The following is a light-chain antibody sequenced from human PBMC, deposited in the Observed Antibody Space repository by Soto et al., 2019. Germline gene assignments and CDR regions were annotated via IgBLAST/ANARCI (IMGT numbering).Light chain of an antibody. Sequence: QSALTQPASVSGSPGQSITISCTGTDSDVGGYNYVSWYQQHPDKAPKLMIYGVSNRPSGVSNRFSGSKSGNTASLTISGLQAEDEADYYCSSFTNNNTPHVVFGGGTQLTVL. V-gene: IGLV2-14*01. CDR3: SSFTNNNTPHVV. J-gene: IGLJ2*01. CDR2: GVS. CDR1: DSDVGGYNY.